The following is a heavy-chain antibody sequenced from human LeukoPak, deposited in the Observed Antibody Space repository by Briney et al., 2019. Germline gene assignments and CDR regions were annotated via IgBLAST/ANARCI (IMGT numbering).Heavy chain of an antibody. CDR2: IRSKAYGGTT. CDR1: GFTFGDYA. Sequence: GGSLRLSCTASGFTFGDYALSWVRQAPGKGLEWVGFIRSKAYGGTTEYAASVKGRFTISRDDSKSIAYLQMNSLETEDTAVYYCARDPMAVTDNLDYWGQGTLVTVSS. CDR3: ARDPMAVTDNLDY. D-gene: IGHD6-19*01. J-gene: IGHJ4*02. V-gene: IGHV3-49*04.